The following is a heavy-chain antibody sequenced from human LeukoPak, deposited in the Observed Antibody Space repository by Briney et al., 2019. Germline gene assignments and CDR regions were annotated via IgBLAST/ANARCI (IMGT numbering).Heavy chain of an antibody. CDR1: GGSISSSSYY. CDR3: ARAYCSSTSCYAAWFDP. Sequence: PSETLSLTCTVSGGSISSSSYYWGWIRQPPGKGLEWIGSIYYSGSTYYNPSLKSRVTISVDKSKNQFSLKLSSVTAADTAVYYCARAYCSSTSCYAAWFDPWGQGTLVTVSS. J-gene: IGHJ5*02. V-gene: IGHV4-39*07. CDR2: IYYSGST. D-gene: IGHD2-2*01.